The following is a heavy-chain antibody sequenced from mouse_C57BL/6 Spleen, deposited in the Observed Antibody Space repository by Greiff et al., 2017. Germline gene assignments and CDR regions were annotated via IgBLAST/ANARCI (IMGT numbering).Heavy chain of an antibody. D-gene: IGHD4-1*01. J-gene: IGHJ1*03. CDR3: ARRGAGTGWYFDV. Sequence: QVQLKQSGAELAKPGASVKLSCKASGYTFTSYWMHWVKQRPGQGLEWIGYINPSSGYTTYNQKFKDKATLTADKSSGTAYMQLRSLTYEESAVYYCARRGAGTGWYFDVWGTGTTVTVSS. CDR2: INPSSGYT. V-gene: IGHV1-7*01. CDR1: GYTFTSYW.